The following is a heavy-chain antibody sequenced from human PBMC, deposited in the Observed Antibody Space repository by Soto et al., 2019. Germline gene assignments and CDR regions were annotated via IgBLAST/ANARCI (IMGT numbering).Heavy chain of an antibody. CDR2: IESDGRVT. D-gene: IGHD2-8*01. CDR1: GFTFTTSW. Sequence: EVQLVESGGGLVQPGGSLRLSCAASGFTFTTSWMHWVRQAPGQGLVWVSRIESDGRVTRYADSVKGRVTISSDDANNTLYLQLNSLRAEDTAVYYCARDSMKGRFDPWGQGTLVTVSS. CDR3: ARDSMKGRFDP. J-gene: IGHJ5*02. V-gene: IGHV3-74*01.